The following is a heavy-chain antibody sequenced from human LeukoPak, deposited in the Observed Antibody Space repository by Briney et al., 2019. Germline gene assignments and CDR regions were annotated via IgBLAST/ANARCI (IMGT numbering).Heavy chain of an antibody. D-gene: IGHD5-18*01. Sequence: GGSLRLSCAASGFTVSSNYMSWVRQAPGKGLEWVSVIYSGGSTYYADSVKGRFTISRDNSKHTLYLQMNSLRAEDTAVYYCAIQYSSRSGDLDYWGQGTLVTVSS. CDR2: IYSGGST. CDR1: GFTVSSNY. CDR3: AIQYSSRSGDLDY. V-gene: IGHV3-53*01. J-gene: IGHJ4*02.